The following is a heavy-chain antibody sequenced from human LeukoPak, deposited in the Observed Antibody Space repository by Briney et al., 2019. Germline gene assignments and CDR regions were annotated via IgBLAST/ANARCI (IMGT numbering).Heavy chain of an antibody. CDR1: GFTFSNYA. V-gene: IGHV3-23*01. D-gene: IGHD1-26*01. Sequence: AGGSLRLSCAASGFTFSNYAMSWVRQAPGKGLEWVSAITGSGGTTYYADSVKGRFTISRDNSKNTLYLQMNSLRAEDTAMYYCAKPEFSDSGSYYFDYWGQGTLVTVSS. CDR2: ITGSGGTT. J-gene: IGHJ4*02. CDR3: AKPEFSDSGSYYFDY.